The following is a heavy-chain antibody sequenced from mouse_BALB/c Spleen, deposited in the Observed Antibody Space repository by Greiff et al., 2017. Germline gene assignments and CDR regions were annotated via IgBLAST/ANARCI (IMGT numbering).Heavy chain of an antibody. CDR1: GYTFTSYW. D-gene: IGHD2-1*01. Sequence: EVQLQQPGAELVRPGASVKLSCKASGYTFTSYWMNWVKQSHGKSLEWIGRINPYNGDTFYNQKFKGKATLTVDKSSSTAHMELLSLTSEDSAVYYCGRSRGNSAWFAYWGQGTLVTVSA. CDR2: INPYNGDT. J-gene: IGHJ3*01. CDR3: GRSRGNSAWFAY. V-gene: IGHV1-37*01.